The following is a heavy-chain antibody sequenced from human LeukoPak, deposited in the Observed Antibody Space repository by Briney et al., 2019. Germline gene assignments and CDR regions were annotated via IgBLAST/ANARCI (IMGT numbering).Heavy chain of an antibody. Sequence: GRSLRLSCATSGFTFIMSSMHWVRLAPGKGLECLAGISFDGANKFSGDSVKGRFSISRDNSKNTLYLQMNSRRLDDTAVYFCARGRAGIAAAGFDYWGQGTLVTVSS. CDR3: ARGRAGIAAAGFDY. V-gene: IGHV3-30*04. CDR2: ISFDGANK. D-gene: IGHD6-13*01. CDR1: GFTFIMSS. J-gene: IGHJ4*02.